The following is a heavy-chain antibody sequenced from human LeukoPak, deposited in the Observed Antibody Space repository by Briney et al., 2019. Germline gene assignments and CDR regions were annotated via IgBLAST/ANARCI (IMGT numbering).Heavy chain of an antibody. CDR2: IYYSGST. CDR3: ARSGYDADFDY. V-gene: IGHV4-61*01. J-gene: IGHJ4*02. Sequence: SETLSLTRTVSGGSVSSGSYYWSWIRQPPGKGLEWIGYIYYSGSTNYNPSLKSRVTISVDTSKNQFSLKLSSVTAADTAVYYCARSGYDADFDYWGQGTLVTVSS. CDR1: GGSVSSGSYY. D-gene: IGHD3-22*01.